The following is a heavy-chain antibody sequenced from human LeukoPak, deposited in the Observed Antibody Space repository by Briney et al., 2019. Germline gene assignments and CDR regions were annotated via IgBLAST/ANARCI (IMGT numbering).Heavy chain of an antibody. CDR2: INHSGST. D-gene: IGHD3-10*02. J-gene: IGHJ4*02. CDR1: GGSFSGYY. CDR3: ARSPGRITRFLSWLSEYYFDY. Sequence: KPSETLSLTCAVYGGSFSGYYWSWIRQPPGKGLEWIGEINHSGSTNYNPSLKSRVTISVDTSKNQFSLKLSSVTAADTAVYYCARSPGRITRFLSWLSEYYFDYWGQGTLVTVSS. V-gene: IGHV4-34*01.